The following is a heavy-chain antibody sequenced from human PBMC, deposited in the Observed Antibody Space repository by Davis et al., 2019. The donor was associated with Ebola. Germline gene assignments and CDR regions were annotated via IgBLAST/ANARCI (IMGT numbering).Heavy chain of an antibody. V-gene: IGHV3-9*01. D-gene: IGHD4-17*01. CDR1: GFTFDDYA. Sequence: GGSLRLSCAASGFTFDDYAMHWVRQAPRKGLEWVSGISWNSGSIGYADSVKGRFTISRDNAKNSLYLQMNSLRAEDTALYYCAKARGYGDYREFDYWGQGTLVTVSS. CDR2: ISWNSGSI. J-gene: IGHJ4*02. CDR3: AKARGYGDYREFDY.